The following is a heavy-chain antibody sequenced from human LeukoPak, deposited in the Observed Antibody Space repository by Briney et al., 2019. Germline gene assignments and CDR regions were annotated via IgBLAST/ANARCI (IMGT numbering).Heavy chain of an antibody. V-gene: IGHV3-74*01. CDR2: INGGGSTT. Sequence: QPGGSLRLSCAASGFSFSSYWMHWVRQAPGEGLVWVSHINGGGSTTRYADSVKGRLTISRDNAKNTLYLQMNSLRAEDTAVYYCARGGGHSYDYHHYWGQGTLVTVSS. CDR3: ARGGGHSYDYHHY. D-gene: IGHD3-16*01. CDR1: GFSFSSYW. J-gene: IGHJ4*02.